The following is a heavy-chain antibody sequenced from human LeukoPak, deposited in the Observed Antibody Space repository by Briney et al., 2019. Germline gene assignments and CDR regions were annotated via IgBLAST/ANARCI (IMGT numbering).Heavy chain of an antibody. CDR1: GYTFTGYY. V-gene: IGHV1-2*02. CDR3: GRGGESGTDY. CDR2: INPNSGGT. Sequence: GASVKVSCTASGYTFTGYYMHWVRQAPGQGLEWMGWINPNSGGTNYAQKFQGRVTMTRDTPISTAYMELSRLRSDATAGYYCGRGGESGTDYWGQGTLVTVSS. J-gene: IGHJ4*02. D-gene: IGHD3-16*01.